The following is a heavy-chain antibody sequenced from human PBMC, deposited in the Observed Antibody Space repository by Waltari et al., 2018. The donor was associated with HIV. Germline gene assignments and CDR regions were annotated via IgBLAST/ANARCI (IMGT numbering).Heavy chain of an antibody. D-gene: IGHD2-2*02. V-gene: IGHV3-23*01. CDR1: GFTFRSYA. Sequence: EVQLLESGGGLVQPGGSLRLSCAASGFTFRSYAMSWVRQAPGKGLEWVSAISGSGGSTYYADSVKGRFTISRDNSKNTLYLQMNSLRAEDTAVYYCARKRGVCSSTSCYSYYFDYWGQGTLVTVSS. CDR3: ARKRGVCSSTSCYSYYFDY. CDR2: ISGSGGST. J-gene: IGHJ4*02.